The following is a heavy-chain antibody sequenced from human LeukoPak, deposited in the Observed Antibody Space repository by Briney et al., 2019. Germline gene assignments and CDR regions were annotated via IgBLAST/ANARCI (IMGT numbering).Heavy chain of an antibody. CDR3: ARVSLTYYYDSSGYSDNWFDP. V-gene: IGHV1-69*05. CDR1: GGTFSSYA. D-gene: IGHD3-22*01. CDR2: IIPIFGTA. Sequence: SVKVSCKASGGTFSSYAISWVRQAPGQGLEWMGGIIPIFGTANYAQKFQGRVTITTDESTSTAYMELSSLRSEDTAVYYCARVSLTYYYDSSGYSDNWFDPWGQGTLVTVSS. J-gene: IGHJ5*02.